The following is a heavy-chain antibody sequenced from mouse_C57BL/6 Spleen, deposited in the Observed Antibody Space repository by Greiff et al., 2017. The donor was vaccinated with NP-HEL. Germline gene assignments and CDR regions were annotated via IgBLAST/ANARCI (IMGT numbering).Heavy chain of an antibody. CDR2: IDPNSGGT. Sequence: QVQLQQPGAELVKPGASVKLSCKASGYTFTSYWMHWVKQRPGRGLEWIGRIDPNSGGTKYNEQFKSKATLTVDKPSSTADMQRSSLTSEDSAVYDCARSSYYYGIYWYFDVWGTGTTVTVSS. CDR1: GYTFTSYW. J-gene: IGHJ1*03. V-gene: IGHV1-72*01. D-gene: IGHD1-1*01. CDR3: ARSSYYYGIYWYFDV.